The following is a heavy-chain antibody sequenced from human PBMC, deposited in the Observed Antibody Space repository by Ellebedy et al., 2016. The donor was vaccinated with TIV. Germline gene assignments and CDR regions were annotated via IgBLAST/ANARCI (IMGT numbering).Heavy chain of an antibody. V-gene: IGHV3-30*03. J-gene: IGHJ3*01. Sequence: GESLKISXAGSGFTFGGFGIHWVRQAPGKGLEWVAVVSFDGNKKYYSDSVKGRFTISRDNSKNTLHLHMDTLRNEDTAVYYCAREDGDYPVDAFDVWGQGTLVTVSS. CDR1: GFTFGGFG. CDR2: VSFDGNKK. D-gene: IGHD4-17*01. CDR3: AREDGDYPVDAFDV.